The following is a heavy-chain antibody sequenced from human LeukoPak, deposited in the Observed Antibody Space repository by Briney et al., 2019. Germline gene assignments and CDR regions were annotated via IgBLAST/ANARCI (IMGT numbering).Heavy chain of an antibody. J-gene: IGHJ3*02. Sequence: GGSLRLSCAASRFTFDEYGMSWVRQVPGKGLEWVSGINWKGSNIGYAESVKGRFTISRDNANNSLYLQMNTLRAEDTAFYYCVRAFGKWNDVFFHAFDIWGQGTMVTVSS. CDR3: VRAFGKWNDVFFHAFDI. V-gene: IGHV3-20*04. CDR1: RFTFDEYG. D-gene: IGHD1-20*01. CDR2: INWKGSNI.